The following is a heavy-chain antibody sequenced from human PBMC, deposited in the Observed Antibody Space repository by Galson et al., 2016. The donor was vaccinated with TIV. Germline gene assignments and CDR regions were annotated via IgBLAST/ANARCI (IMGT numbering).Heavy chain of an antibody. CDR1: GFSFSTYW. D-gene: IGHD3-10*01. CDR2: IQQDGSEK. CDR3: TKIKGTLSGYYFGSGSFDGFDS. V-gene: IGHV3-7*01. J-gene: IGHJ4*02. Sequence: SLRLSCAASGFSFSTYWMTWVRQAPGKGLEWVANIQQDGSEKYYVDSVKGRFTISRDNAKNSLYLQMNNLRAEDTAVYYCTKIKGTLSGYYFGSGSFDGFDSWGQGTLVTVSS.